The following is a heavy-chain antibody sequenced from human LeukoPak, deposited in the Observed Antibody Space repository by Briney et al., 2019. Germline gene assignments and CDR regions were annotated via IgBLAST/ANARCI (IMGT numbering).Heavy chain of an antibody. D-gene: IGHD2-21*01. V-gene: IGHV3-66*01. J-gene: IGHJ4*02. CDR3: ARSLVVVEDDY. Sequence: GRSLGLSCAASGFTVSSNYMSWVRQAPGKGLEWVSVIYSGGSTYYADSVKGRFTISRDNSKNTLYLQMNSLRAEDTAVYYCARSLVVVEDDYWGQGTLVTVSS. CDR1: GFTVSSNY. CDR2: IYSGGST.